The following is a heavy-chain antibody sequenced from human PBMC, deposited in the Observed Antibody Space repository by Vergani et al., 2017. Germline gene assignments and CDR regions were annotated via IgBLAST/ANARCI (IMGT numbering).Heavy chain of an antibody. CDR2: INEDGSRQ. V-gene: IGHV3-7*03. Sequence: EVQLVESGGGLVKPGGSLRLSCAASGFTFNNYWMSWVRQAPGKGLEWVANINEDGSRQYYVDSVRGRFTISRDNTKKSLYLQLDSLRGEDTAVYYCARDAPMGSDWGQGTLVTVSS. CDR3: ARDAPMGSD. CDR1: GFTFNNYW. D-gene: IGHD3-10*01. J-gene: IGHJ4*02.